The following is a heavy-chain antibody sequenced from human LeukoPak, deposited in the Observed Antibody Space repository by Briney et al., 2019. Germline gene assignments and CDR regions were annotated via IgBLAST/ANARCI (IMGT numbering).Heavy chain of an antibody. Sequence: GGSLRLSCAASGFTFSSSAMSWVRQAPGKGLEWVSAISNNGGYTYYADSVKGRFTISRDNSKNTLYLQMNSLRAEDTAVYYCAKDYGITMTTYYFDYWGQGTLVTVSS. CDR3: AKDYGITMTTYYFDY. J-gene: IGHJ4*02. V-gene: IGHV3-23*01. CDR1: GFTFSSSA. D-gene: IGHD3-22*01. CDR2: ISNNGGYT.